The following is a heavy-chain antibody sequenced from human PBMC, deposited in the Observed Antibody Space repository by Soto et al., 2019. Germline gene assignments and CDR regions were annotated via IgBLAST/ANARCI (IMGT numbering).Heavy chain of an antibody. D-gene: IGHD6-6*01. CDR1: GGSISSSSYY. CDR3: ARHRARNWFDP. V-gene: IGHV4-39*01. CDR2: IYYSGST. J-gene: IGHJ5*02. Sequence: SSETLSLTCIVSGGSISSSSYYWGWIRQPPGKGLEWIGSIYYSGSTYYNPSLKSRVTISVDTSKNQFSLKLSSVTAADTAVFYCARHRARNWFDPWGQGTLVTVSS.